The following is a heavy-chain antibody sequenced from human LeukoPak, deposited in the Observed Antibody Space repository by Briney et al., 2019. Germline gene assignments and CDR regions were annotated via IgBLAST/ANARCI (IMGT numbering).Heavy chain of an antibody. CDR1: EFTFTTYW. CDR3: AKGRIAVAGRVEYYFDY. J-gene: IGHJ4*02. V-gene: IGHV3-7*03. D-gene: IGHD6-19*01. Sequence: GGSLRLSCEASEFTFTTYWMSWVRQAPGKGLEWVANIKQDGSEKYYVDSVKGRFTISRDNAKNSLYLQMNSLRAEDTALCYCAKGRIAVAGRVEYYFDYWGQGTLVTVSS. CDR2: IKQDGSEK.